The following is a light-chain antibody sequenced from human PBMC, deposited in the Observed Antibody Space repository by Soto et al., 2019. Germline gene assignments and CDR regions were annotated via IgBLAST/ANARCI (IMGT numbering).Light chain of an antibody. Sequence: QSVLTQPPSVSGAPGQRVTISCTGSSSNIGAGYDVHWYQQLPGTAPKLLIYGNSNRPSGVPDRFSGSNSGTSASLAITGLHAEDEADYYCQSYDSSLVWVFGGGTKVTVL. CDR3: QSYDSSLVWV. CDR2: GNS. V-gene: IGLV1-40*01. CDR1: SSNIGAGYD. J-gene: IGLJ3*02.